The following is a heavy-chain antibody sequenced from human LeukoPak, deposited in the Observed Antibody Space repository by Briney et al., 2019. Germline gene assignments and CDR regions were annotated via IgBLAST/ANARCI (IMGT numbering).Heavy chain of an antibody. D-gene: IGHD6-6*01. V-gene: IGHV4-4*07. J-gene: IGHJ5*02. CDR2: IYTSGST. CDR1: GGSISSYY. Sequence: PSETLSLTYTVSGGSISSYYWSWIRQPAGKGLEWIGRIYTSGSTNYNPSLKSRVTMSVDTSKNQFSLKLSAVTAADTAVYYCARHPNEYEPFDPWGQGTLVTVSS. CDR3: ARHPNEYEPFDP.